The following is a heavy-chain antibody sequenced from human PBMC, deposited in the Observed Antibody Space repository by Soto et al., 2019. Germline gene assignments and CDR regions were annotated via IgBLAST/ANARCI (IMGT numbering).Heavy chain of an antibody. J-gene: IGHJ6*02. D-gene: IGHD4-17*01. CDR3: ARAHGNYYYGMDV. CDR1: GGSISSSNW. V-gene: IGHV4-4*02. CDR2: IYHSGST. Sequence: QVQLQESGPGLVKPSGTLSLTCAVSGGSISSSNWWSWVRQPPGKGLEWIGEIYHSGSTNYNPSLKSRVTRSVDKSKNQFSLKLSSVTAADAAVYYCARAHGNYYYGMDVWGQGTTVTVSS.